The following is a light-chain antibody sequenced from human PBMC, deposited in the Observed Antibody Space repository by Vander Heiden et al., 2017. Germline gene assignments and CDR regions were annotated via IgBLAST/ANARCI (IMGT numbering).Light chain of an antibody. CDR1: SRDVGDYNF. V-gene: IGLV2-14*03. J-gene: IGLJ1*01. CDR3: SSYTSSSTYV. CDR2: DVS. Sequence: QSALPQPASVSGSPGQSITISCTGTSRDVGDYNFLSWYQQHPGKAPKLMIYDVSNRPSGISNRFSGSKSGNTASLTISGLQAEDEADYYCSSYTSSSTYVFGTGTKVTVL.